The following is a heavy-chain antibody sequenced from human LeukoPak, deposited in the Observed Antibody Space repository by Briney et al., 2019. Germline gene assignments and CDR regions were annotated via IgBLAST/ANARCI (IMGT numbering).Heavy chain of an antibody. CDR2: IYTSGST. CDR1: GGSISSYY. CDR3: ARAGVICSSTSCYSDSDDAFDI. D-gene: IGHD2-2*01. J-gene: IGHJ3*02. Sequence: SGTLSRTCTVSGGSISSYYWSWIRQPAGKGLECIGRIYTSGSTNYNPSLKSRVTMSVDTSKNQFSLKLSSVTAADTAVYYCARAGVICSSTSCYSDSDDAFDIWGQGTMVTVSS. V-gene: IGHV4-4*07.